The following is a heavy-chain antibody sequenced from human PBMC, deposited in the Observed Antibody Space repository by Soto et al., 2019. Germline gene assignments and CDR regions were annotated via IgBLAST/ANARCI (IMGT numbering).Heavy chain of an antibody. CDR3: ARESIAAAGSAFDI. J-gene: IGHJ3*02. V-gene: IGHV3-30*03. CDR2: LSYDGSNK. D-gene: IGHD6-13*01. CDR1: GFTFSTHA. Sequence: GGSLRLSCGAAGFTFSTHAMHWIRQAPGKGLEWVAVLSYDGSNKYYADSVKGRFTISRDNSKNTLYLQMNSLRAEDTAVYYCARESIAAAGSAFDIWGQGTMVTVSS.